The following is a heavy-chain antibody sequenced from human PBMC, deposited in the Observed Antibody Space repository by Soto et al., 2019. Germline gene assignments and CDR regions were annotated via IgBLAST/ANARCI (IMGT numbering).Heavy chain of an antibody. CDR3: ARNRWGTMVRGGDYYYYMDV. CDR2: IYPGDSDT. CDR1: GYSFTSYW. J-gene: IGHJ6*03. V-gene: IGHV5-51*01. Sequence: GESLKISCKGSGYSFTSYWIGWVRQMPGKGLEWMGIIYPGDSDTRYSPSFQGQVTISADKSISTAYLQWSSLKASDTAMYYCARNRWGTMVRGGDYYYYMDVWGKGTTVTVSS. D-gene: IGHD3-10*01.